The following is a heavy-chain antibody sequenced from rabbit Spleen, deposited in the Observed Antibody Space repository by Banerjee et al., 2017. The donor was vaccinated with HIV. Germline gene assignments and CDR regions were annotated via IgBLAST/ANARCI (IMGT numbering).Heavy chain of an antibody. D-gene: IGHD1-1*01. J-gene: IGHJ6*01. CDR2: IDAGSSGFT. Sequence: QEQLEESGGDLVKPEGSLTLTCTASGFDFSSGYDMCWVRQAPGKGLEWIGCIDAGSSGFTYFASWAKGRFTISKTSSTTVTLQMTSLTAADTATYFCARDSGTSFSTYGMDLWGPGTLVTVS. V-gene: IGHV1S45*01. CDR3: ARDSGTSFSTYGMDL. CDR1: GFDFSSGYD.